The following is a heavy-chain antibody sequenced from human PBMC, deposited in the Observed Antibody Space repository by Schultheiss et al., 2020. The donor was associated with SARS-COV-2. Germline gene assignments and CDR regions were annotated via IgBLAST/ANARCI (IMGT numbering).Heavy chain of an antibody. V-gene: IGHV3-23*01. Sequence: GSLRLSCAASGFTFSSYGMHWVRQAPGKGLEWVSAISGSGGSTYYADSVKGRFTISRDNSKNTLYLQMNSLRAEDTAVYYCAREGVAAAAPDYWGQGTLITVAS. CDR2: ISGSGGST. CDR1: GFTFSSYG. CDR3: AREGVAAAAPDY. J-gene: IGHJ4*02. D-gene: IGHD6-13*01.